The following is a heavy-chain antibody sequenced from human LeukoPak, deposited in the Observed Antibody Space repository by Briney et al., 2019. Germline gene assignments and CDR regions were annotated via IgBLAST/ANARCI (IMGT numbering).Heavy chain of an antibody. V-gene: IGHV3-23*01. J-gene: IGHJ4*02. CDR3: AKEVYYYDSSGYLDY. D-gene: IGHD3-22*01. CDR1: GFTFSSYA. Sequence: GGSLRLSCGASGFTFSSYAMNWVRQAPGRGLECVSDICGCGGSTYYADSVKGRFTISRDNSKNTLYLQMNSLRAEDTAVYYCAKEVYYYDSSGYLDYWGQGTLVTVSS. CDR2: ICGCGGST.